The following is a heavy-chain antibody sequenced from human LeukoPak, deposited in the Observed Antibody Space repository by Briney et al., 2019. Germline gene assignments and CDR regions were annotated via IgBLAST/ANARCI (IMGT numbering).Heavy chain of an antibody. D-gene: IGHD1-7*01. V-gene: IGHV1-18*01. Sequence: GASVKVSCKASGYTFTSYGISWVRQAPGQGLEWMGWISAYNGNTNYAQKLQGRVTMTTDTSTSTAYMELRSLRSDNTALYYCATEMELRYFDYWGQGTLVTVSS. CDR2: ISAYNGNT. J-gene: IGHJ4*02. CDR1: GYTFTSYG. CDR3: ATEMELRYFDY.